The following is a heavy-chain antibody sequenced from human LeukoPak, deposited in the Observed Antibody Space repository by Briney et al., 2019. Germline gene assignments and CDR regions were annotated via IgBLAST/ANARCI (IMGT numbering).Heavy chain of an antibody. CDR3: AREGTHAAGIFDY. CDR2: IIPIFGTA. J-gene: IGHJ4*02. Sequence: SVKVSCKASGDTFSSYAISWVRQAPGQGLEWMGGIIPIFGTANYAQKFQGRVTFTADKSTSTAYMELSSLRSEDTAVYYCAREGTHAAGIFDYWGQGTLVTVSS. D-gene: IGHD6-13*01. V-gene: IGHV1-69*06. CDR1: GDTFSSYA.